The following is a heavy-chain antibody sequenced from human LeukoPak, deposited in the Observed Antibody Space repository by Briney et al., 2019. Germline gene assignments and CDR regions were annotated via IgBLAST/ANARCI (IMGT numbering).Heavy chain of an antibody. CDR3: ARPYYYDSSGYPY. D-gene: IGHD3-22*01. J-gene: IGHJ4*02. Sequence: GGSLRLSCAVSGFTFSSYTMHWVRQAPMKGLEWVSSISTSATYTYYADSVKGRFSVSRDNAKNSLYLQMNSLRDEDTAVYYCARPYYYDSSGYPYWGQGTLVTVSS. V-gene: IGHV3-21*01. CDR1: GFTFSSYT. CDR2: ISTSATYT.